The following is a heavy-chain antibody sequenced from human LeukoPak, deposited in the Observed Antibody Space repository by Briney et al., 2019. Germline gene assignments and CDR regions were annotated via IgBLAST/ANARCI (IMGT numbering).Heavy chain of an antibody. CDR3: ARGGALRFLEWSYYYYYYMDV. CDR2: IYYSGST. J-gene: IGHJ6*03. D-gene: IGHD3-3*01. V-gene: IGHV4-59*01. CDR1: GSSISSYY. Sequence: SETLSPTCTVSGSSISSYYWSWIRQPPGKGLEWIGYIYYSGSTNYNPSLKSRVTISVDTSKNQFSLKLSSVTAADTAVYYCARGGALRFLEWSYYYYYYMDVWGKGTTVTVSS.